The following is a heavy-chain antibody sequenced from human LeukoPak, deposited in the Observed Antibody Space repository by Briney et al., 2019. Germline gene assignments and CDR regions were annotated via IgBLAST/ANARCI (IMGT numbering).Heavy chain of an antibody. J-gene: IGHJ6*03. V-gene: IGHV4-59*01. CDR1: GGSISSYY. Sequence: PSETLSLTCTVSGGSISSYYWGWIRQPPGKGLEWIGYIYHSGSTNYNPSLKSRVTISVDTSKNQFSLKLSSVTAADTAVYYCARVSGYSYGYSSYYYYYYMDVWGKGTTVTVSS. CDR3: ARVSGYSYGYSSYYYYYYMDV. D-gene: IGHD5-18*01. CDR2: IYHSGST.